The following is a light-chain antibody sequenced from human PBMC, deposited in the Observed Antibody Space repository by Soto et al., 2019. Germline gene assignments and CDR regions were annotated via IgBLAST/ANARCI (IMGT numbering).Light chain of an antibody. Sequence: EIVMTQSPATLSVSPGERATLSCRASQSVSSNLAWYQQKPGQAPRLLIYGASTRATGIPARFSGSGSGTEFTLTISSLQSEYVAVYYCQQYNNWPWTFGQGTKVEIK. CDR2: GAS. CDR3: QQYNNWPWT. CDR1: QSVSSN. J-gene: IGKJ1*01. V-gene: IGKV3-15*01.